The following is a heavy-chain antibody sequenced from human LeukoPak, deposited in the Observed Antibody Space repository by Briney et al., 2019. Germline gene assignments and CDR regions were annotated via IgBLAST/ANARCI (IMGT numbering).Heavy chain of an antibody. CDR2: INPNSGGT. V-gene: IGHV1-2*02. CDR1: GYTFTVYY. CDR3: ARVRVDTAKARSPTYYYYGMDV. D-gene: IGHD5-18*01. Sequence: ASVKVSCKASGYTFTVYYMHWVRQAPGQGREGMGWINPNSGGTNYAQKFQGRVTMTRDTSISTAYMELSRLRSDDTAVYYCARVRVDTAKARSPTYYYYGMDVWGQGTTVTVSS. J-gene: IGHJ6*02.